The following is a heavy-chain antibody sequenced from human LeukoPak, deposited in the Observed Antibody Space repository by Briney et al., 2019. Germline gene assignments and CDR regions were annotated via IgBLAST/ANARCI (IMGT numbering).Heavy chain of an antibody. V-gene: IGHV4-34*01. CDR3: ARDIQWVRGEDAFDI. CDR2: INHSGST. Sequence: SETLSLTCAVYGGSFSGYYWSWIRQPPGKGLEWIGEINHSGSTNYNPSLKSRVTISVDTSKNQFSLKLSSVTAADTAVYYCARDIQWVRGEDAFDIWGQGTMVTVSS. J-gene: IGHJ3*02. CDR1: GGSFSGYY. D-gene: IGHD3-10*01.